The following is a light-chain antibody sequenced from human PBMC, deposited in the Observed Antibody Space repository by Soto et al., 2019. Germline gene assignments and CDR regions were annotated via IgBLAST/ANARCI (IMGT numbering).Light chain of an antibody. Sequence: QSALTQPPSASGSPGQSVTISCTGTKNDIRVYDIVCRYQHHPSKVARLIIYEVVQRPSWVPDRFSGSKSGNTTSLAGSGLQAAYEADYFCKSYVGSNTDGFGSGTKATVL. CDR1: KNDIRVYDI. CDR2: EVV. J-gene: IGLJ1*01. V-gene: IGLV2-8*01. CDR3: KSYVGSNTDG.